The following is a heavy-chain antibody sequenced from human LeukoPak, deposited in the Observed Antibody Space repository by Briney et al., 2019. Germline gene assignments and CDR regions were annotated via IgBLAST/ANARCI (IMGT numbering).Heavy chain of an antibody. D-gene: IGHD2-8*01. J-gene: IGHJ6*02. CDR3: ARCSNAVCTLGMDV. CDR1: GFIFSHYW. Sequence: PGGSLRLSCAASGFIFSHYWMSWVRQAPGKGLEWVTNINHDGSEKYYVDSARGRFTISRDNAKHSLYLEMNSLRAEDTAVYYCARCSNAVCTLGMDVWGQGTTVTVSS. CDR2: INHDGSEK. V-gene: IGHV3-7*03.